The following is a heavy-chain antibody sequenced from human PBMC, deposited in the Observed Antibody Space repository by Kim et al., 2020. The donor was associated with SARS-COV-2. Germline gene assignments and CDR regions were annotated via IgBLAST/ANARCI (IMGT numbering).Heavy chain of an antibody. D-gene: IGHD5-12*01. CDR2: ISGSGDST. Sequence: GGSLRLSCAASGFTFSSYAMYWVRQAPGKGLEWVSAISGSGDSTYYADSVKGRFTISRDNSKNTLYLQMNSLRAEDTAVYYCAGRRSGYKGAFNYWGQGTLVTVSS. J-gene: IGHJ4*02. CDR1: GFTFSSYA. CDR3: AGRRSGYKGAFNY. V-gene: IGHV3-23*01.